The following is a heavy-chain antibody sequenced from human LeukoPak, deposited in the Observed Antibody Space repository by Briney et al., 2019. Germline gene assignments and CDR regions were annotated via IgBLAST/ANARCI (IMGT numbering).Heavy chain of an antibody. CDR2: ISGSGGST. CDR1: GFTFSSYA. J-gene: IGHJ4*02. CDR3: AKHSGSQYYFDY. Sequence: GGSLRLSCAASGFTFSSYAMSWVRQAPGKGLEWVSAISGSGGSTYYADSVKGRFTISRDNSKNTLYLQMNSLRAEDTAVDYCAKHSGSQYYFDYWGQGTLVPVSS. V-gene: IGHV3-23*01. D-gene: IGHD1-26*01.